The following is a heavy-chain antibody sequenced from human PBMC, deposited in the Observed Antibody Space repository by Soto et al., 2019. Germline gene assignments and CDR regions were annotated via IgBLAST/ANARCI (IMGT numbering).Heavy chain of an antibody. Sequence: GGSLRLSCVASGFSFSTYSMNWVRQAPGKGLEWVSYISGRSDTIYYADSVKGRFTISRDNAKDLLYLQLNSLRDEDTAVYYCVRDYWYSVDYWGQGTLVTVSS. CDR3: VRDYWYSVDY. V-gene: IGHV3-48*02. CDR1: GFSFSTYS. CDR2: ISGRSDTI. J-gene: IGHJ4*02. D-gene: IGHD2-8*02.